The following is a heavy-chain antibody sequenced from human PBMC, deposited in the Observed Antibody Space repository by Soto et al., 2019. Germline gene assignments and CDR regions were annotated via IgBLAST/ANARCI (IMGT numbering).Heavy chain of an antibody. D-gene: IGHD3-3*01. V-gene: IGHV3-9*01. CDR2: ISWNSGSI. CDR3: VKEGVFGGYPAYWYFDL. J-gene: IGHJ2*01. CDR1: GFIFGDYA. Sequence: EVQLVESGGGLVQPGRSLRLSCAASGFIFGDYAMHWVRQAPGKGLEWVSGISWNSGSIGYGDSVKGRFTISRDNAXEXXYVQMNSLRPEDTALYYCVKEGVFGGYPAYWYFDLWGRGTLVSVSS.